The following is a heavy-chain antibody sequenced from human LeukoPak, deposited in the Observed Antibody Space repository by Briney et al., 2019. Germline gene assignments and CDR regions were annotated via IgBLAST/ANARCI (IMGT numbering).Heavy chain of an antibody. D-gene: IGHD4-23*01. CDR1: GYTFTSYV. Sequence: ASVKVSCKASGYTFTSYVISWVRQALEQGLGWMGWISAYNGNTNYAQKLQGRVTMTTDTSTSTAYMELRSLRSDDTAVYYCAEDYGGGNWFDPWGQGTLVTVSS. J-gene: IGHJ5*02. CDR3: AEDYGGGNWFDP. CDR2: ISAYNGNT. V-gene: IGHV1-18*01.